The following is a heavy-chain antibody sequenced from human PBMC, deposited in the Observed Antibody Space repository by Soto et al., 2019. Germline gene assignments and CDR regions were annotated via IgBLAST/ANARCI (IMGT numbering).Heavy chain of an antibody. Sequence: SETLSLTCSVSGYSVTSSDYYWAWIRQPPGKGLEWIGSMFYSGLTYYNPSPKSRVTLSVDTSKNQFSVRLNSVTAADTAVYYCAPLSVSLSGPYGIHVWGQGTTVTVSS. V-gene: IGHV4-39*01. D-gene: IGHD2-15*01. CDR1: GYSVTSSDYY. CDR3: APLSVSLSGPYGIHV. J-gene: IGHJ6*02. CDR2: MFYSGLT.